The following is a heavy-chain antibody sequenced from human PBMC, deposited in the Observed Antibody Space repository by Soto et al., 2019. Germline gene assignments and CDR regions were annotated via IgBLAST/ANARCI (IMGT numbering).Heavy chain of an antibody. D-gene: IGHD3-10*01. CDR1: GFVFKDSS. J-gene: IGHJ4*02. CDR2: IRDRAYNYAT. Sequence: EVLLVESGGGLVQPGGSLKLSCEASGFVFKDSSIHWVRQASGKGLEWVGRIRDRAYNYATAYAASVKGRFTISRDDSNNKASLQMDSLKTEDPAIYYCTRLISAAQDYWGQGTLVTVSS. CDR3: TRLISAAQDY. V-gene: IGHV3-73*01.